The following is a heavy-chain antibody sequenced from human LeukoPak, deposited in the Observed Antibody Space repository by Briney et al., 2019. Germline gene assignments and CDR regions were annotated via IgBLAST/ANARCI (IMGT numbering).Heavy chain of an antibody. CDR2: FYTSGTT. CDR1: GGSISIFS. Sequence: SETLSLTCSVSGGSISIFSWNRIRQPSGEGLEWIGRFYTSGTTNYNPSLKSRVTMSIDTSKNQVSLKMRSVTAADTAVYYCARTVVTLDWYFDLWGRGTLVSVSS. CDR3: ARTVVTLDWYFDL. V-gene: IGHV4-4*07. D-gene: IGHD4-23*01. J-gene: IGHJ2*01.